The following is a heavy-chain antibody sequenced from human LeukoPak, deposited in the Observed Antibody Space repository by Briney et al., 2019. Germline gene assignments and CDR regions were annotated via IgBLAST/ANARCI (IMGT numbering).Heavy chain of an antibody. CDR2: IKQDGREK. V-gene: IGHV3-7*01. J-gene: IGHJ5*02. CDR3: AGARGWEFSS. Sequence: GGSLRLSCAASGFTFSSYWMGWVRQAPGMGLEWVATIKQDGREKYYLDSLKGRFTISRDNAKNSLFLQMNSLRAEDTAVYYCAGARGWEFSSWGQGTLVTVSS. CDR1: GFTFSSYW. D-gene: IGHD1-26*01.